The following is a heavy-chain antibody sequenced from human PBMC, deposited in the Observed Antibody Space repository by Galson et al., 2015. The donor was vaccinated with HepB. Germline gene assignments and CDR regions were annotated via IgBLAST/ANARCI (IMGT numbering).Heavy chain of an antibody. V-gene: IGHV3-11*06. D-gene: IGHD4-17*01. J-gene: IGHJ4*02. CDR3: ARDLDEYGDSKGSFDS. CDR2: ISSSSSYT. Sequence: SLRLSCAASGFTFSDYYMSWIRQAPGKGLEWVSYISSSSSYTEYADSVKGRFTISRDNAKNSLYLQMNSLRAEDTAVYYCARDLDEYGDSKGSFDSWGQGPRATASS. CDR1: GFTFSDYY.